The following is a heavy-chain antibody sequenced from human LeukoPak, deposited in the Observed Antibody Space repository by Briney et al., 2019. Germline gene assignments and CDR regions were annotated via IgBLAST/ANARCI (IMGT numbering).Heavy chain of an antibody. J-gene: IGHJ4*02. CDR2: IIPILGIA. CDR3: ARIGRWGTQVDY. V-gene: IGHV1-69*02. D-gene: IGHD3-16*01. Sequence: VASVKVSCKASGGTFSSYTISWVRQAPGQGLEWMGRIIPILGIASYAQKFQGRVTITADKSTSTAHMELSSLRSEDTAVYYCARIGRWGTQVDYWGQGTLVTVSS. CDR1: GGTFSSYT.